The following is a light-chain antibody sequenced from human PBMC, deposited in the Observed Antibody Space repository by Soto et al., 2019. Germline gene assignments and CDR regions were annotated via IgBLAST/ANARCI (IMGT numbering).Light chain of an antibody. CDR2: AAS. CDR1: RGISNY. J-gene: IGKJ1*01. CDR3: QKYNSAPRT. V-gene: IGKV1-27*01. Sequence: DIQMTQSPSSLSASVGDRVTITCRASRGISNYLAWYQQKPGKVPKLLIYAASTLPSGVPSRFSGSGSGTDFTLTISSLQPEDVATYYCQKYNSAPRTFGQGTKVDIK.